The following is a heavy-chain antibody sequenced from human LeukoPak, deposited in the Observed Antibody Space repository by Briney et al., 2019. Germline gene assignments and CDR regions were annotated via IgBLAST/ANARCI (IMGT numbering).Heavy chain of an antibody. Sequence: ASVKVSCKVSGYTLTELSMHWVRQAPGKGLEWMGGFDPEDGETIYAQKLQGRVTMTTDTSTSTAYMELRSLRSDDTAVYYCARDVIYCSSTSCYRWFDPWGQGTLVTVSS. V-gene: IGHV1-24*01. J-gene: IGHJ5*02. D-gene: IGHD2-2*01. CDR1: GYTLTELS. CDR2: FDPEDGET. CDR3: ARDVIYCSSTSCYRWFDP.